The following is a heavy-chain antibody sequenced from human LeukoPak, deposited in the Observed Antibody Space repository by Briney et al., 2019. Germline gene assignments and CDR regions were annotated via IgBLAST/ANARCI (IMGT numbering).Heavy chain of an antibody. V-gene: IGHV3-49*04. CDR2: ITSKAYGGTT. Sequence: PGGSLRLSCATSGFNFEDYAINWVRQAPGKGLEWVGLITSKAYGGTTELAASVKGRFSISRDESKPIAYLQMNSLKIEDTAVYYCTREVERGGSYWGGDSWGQGTQVTVSS. J-gene: IGHJ4*02. D-gene: IGHD1-26*01. CDR3: TREVERGGSYWGGDS. CDR1: GFNFEDYA.